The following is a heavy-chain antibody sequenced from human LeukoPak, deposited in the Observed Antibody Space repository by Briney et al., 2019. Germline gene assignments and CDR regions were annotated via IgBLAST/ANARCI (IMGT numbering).Heavy chain of an antibody. Sequence: PGGSLRLSCAASGFTFSSYSMNWVRQAPGKGLEWVSSISSSSSYIYYADSVKGRFTISRDNAKNSLYLQMNSLRAEDTAVYYCARAGGTTLDYYYYYSMDVWGKGTTVTVSS. D-gene: IGHD1-1*01. V-gene: IGHV3-21*01. CDR1: GFTFSSYS. CDR2: ISSSSSYI. CDR3: ARAGGTTLDYYYYYSMDV. J-gene: IGHJ6*03.